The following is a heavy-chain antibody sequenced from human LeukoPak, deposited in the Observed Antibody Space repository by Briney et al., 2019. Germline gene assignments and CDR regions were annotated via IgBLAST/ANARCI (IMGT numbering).Heavy chain of an antibody. CDR3: ARSWGVSYSSSLGSTIDY. CDR2: IYYSGST. CDR1: GGSISSYY. D-gene: IGHD6-6*01. J-gene: IGHJ4*02. Sequence: SETLSLTCTVSGGSISSYYWSWIRQPPGKGLEWIGYIYYSGSTNYNPSLKSRVTISVDTSKNQFSLKLSSVTAADTAVYYCARSWGVSYSSSLGSTIDYWGQGTLVTVSS. V-gene: IGHV4-59*01.